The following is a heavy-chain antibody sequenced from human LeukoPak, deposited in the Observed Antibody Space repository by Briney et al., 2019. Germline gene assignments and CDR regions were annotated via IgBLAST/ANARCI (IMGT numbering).Heavy chain of an antibody. D-gene: IGHD6-13*01. CDR2: ISGGGAIT. CDR1: GFTFSTCA. J-gene: IGHJ5*02. CDR3: AKEGGSSTWYDGWFDP. Sequence: GGSLRLSCAASGFTFSTCAMGWVRQAPGKGLEWVSSISGGGAITYHADSVKGRLTISRDNSKNTLYLQMNTLRAEDTAVYYCAKEGGSSTWYDGWFDPWGQGTLVTVSS. V-gene: IGHV3-23*01.